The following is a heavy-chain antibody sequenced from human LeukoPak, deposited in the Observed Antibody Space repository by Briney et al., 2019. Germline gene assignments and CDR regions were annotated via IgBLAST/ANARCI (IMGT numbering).Heavy chain of an antibody. CDR1: GFTVSSNS. Sequence: GGSLRLSCTVSGFTVSSNSMSWVRQAPGKGLEWVSFIYSDNTHYSDSVKGRFAISRDNSKNTLYLQMNSLRTEDTAVYYCAKDLKFEAISEIVGATLDSWGQGTLVTVSS. CDR2: IYSDNT. J-gene: IGHJ4*02. CDR3: AKDLKFEAISEIVGATLDS. D-gene: IGHD1-26*01. V-gene: IGHV3-66*03.